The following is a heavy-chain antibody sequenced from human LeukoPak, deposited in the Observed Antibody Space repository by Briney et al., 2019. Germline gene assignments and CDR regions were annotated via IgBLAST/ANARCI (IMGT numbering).Heavy chain of an antibody. CDR1: AYSISSGYY. D-gene: IGHD4-23*01. Sequence: SETLSLTYTVSAYSISSGYYWGWIRQPPGKGLEWIGEINHGGSTNYNPSLKSRVTISIDTSKNQFSLKLSPVTAADTAVYFCARYFDYGGNSRVFQHWGQGTLVTVSS. CDR2: INHGGST. V-gene: IGHV4-38-2*02. CDR3: ARYFDYGGNSRVFQH. J-gene: IGHJ1*01.